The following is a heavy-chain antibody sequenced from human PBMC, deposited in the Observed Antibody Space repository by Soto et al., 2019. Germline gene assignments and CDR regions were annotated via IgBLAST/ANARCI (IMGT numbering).Heavy chain of an antibody. CDR2: INPNSGGT. Sequence: VSVKVSCKSSGYTFTGYYMRWVRQAPGQGLEWMGWINPNSGGTNYAQKFQGWVTMTRDTSISTAYMELSRLRSDDTAVYYCARDHVFSNACYIWGQGTMVTVSS. CDR3: ARDHVFSNACYI. D-gene: IGHD2-2*01. V-gene: IGHV1-2*04. J-gene: IGHJ3*02. CDR1: GYTFTGYY.